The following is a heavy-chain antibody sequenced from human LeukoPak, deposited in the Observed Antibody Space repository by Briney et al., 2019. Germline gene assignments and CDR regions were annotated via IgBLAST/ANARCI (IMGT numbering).Heavy chain of an antibody. J-gene: IGHJ4*02. CDR3: ARDRSLDGYLTPDY. CDR1: GVTLTNYW. Sequence: GGSLRLSCAASGVTLTNYWMHWVRQAPGQGLVWVSRVNSDGSSTEYADSVKGRFTISRDNAKNTLYLQMSSLRDEDTAVYYCARDRSLDGYLTPDYWGQGTLVTVSS. V-gene: IGHV3-74*03. D-gene: IGHD5-24*01. CDR2: VNSDGSST.